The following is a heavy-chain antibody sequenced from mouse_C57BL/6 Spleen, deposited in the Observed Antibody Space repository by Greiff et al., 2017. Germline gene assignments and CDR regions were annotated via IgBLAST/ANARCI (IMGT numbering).Heavy chain of an antibody. J-gene: IGHJ1*03. Sequence: EVKLLASGPGLVKPSQSLSLTCSVTGYSITSGYYWNWIRKFPGNKLEWMGYISYDGSNNYNPALKNRISITRDTSTNQFFLKVHSVTTEDTATYYCARETIYYGNYVPYSGVWGTGTTVTVSS. CDR1: GYSITSGYY. CDR2: ISYDGSN. D-gene: IGHD2-1*01. V-gene: IGHV3-6*01. CDR3: ARETIYYGNYVPYSGV.